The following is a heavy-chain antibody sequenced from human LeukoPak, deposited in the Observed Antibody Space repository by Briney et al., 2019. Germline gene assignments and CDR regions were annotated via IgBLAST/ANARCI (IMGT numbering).Heavy chain of an antibody. CDR2: ISGSGGST. D-gene: IGHD3-3*01. J-gene: IGHJ4*02. Sequence: PGGSLRLSCAASGFTFSSYEMNWVRQAPGKGLEWVSAISGSGGSTYYADSVKGRFTISRDNSKNTLYLQMNSLRAEDTAVYYCAKDAPKRITISRGHFDYWGQGTLVTVSS. V-gene: IGHV3-23*01. CDR1: GFTFSSYE. CDR3: AKDAPKRITISRGHFDY.